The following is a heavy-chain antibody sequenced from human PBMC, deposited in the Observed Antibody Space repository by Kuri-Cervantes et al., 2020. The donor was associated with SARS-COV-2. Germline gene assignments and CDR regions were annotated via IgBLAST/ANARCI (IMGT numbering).Heavy chain of an antibody. Sequence: SVKVSCKTSGGTPRNFGIAWVRQAPGQGLEWMGGIDPISGTPNYAQKFQGRLMITADESTSTAYMELSSLRSEDTAVYYCATGPPYCSSTSCSRWFDPWGQGTLVTVSS. V-gene: IGHV1-69*13. D-gene: IGHD2-2*01. CDR1: GGTPRNFG. CDR2: IDPISGTP. J-gene: IGHJ5*02. CDR3: ATGPPYCSSTSCSRWFDP.